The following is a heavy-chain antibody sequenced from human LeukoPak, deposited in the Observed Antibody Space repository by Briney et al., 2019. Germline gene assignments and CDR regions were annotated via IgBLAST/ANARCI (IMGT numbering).Heavy chain of an antibody. CDR2: IYTSGST. D-gene: IGHD3-3*01. CDR1: GGSISSYY. Sequence: SETLSLTCTVSGGSISSYYWSWIRQPAGKGLEWIGRIYTSGSTNYNPSLKSRVTMSVDTSKNQSSLKLSSVTAADTAVYYCARVVSDDFWSGYPPGGMDVWGQGTTVTVSS. CDR3: ARVVSDDFWSGYPPGGMDV. V-gene: IGHV4-4*07. J-gene: IGHJ6*02.